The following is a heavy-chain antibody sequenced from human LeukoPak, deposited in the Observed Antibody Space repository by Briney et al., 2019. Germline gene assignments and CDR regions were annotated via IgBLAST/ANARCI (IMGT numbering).Heavy chain of an antibody. Sequence: GGSLRLSCAASGFTVSSNYMSWVRQAPGKGLEWVATMSYDEKKYHADSVKGRFTISRDNAKNSLYLQMNSLRAEDTAVYYCARDFAWGQGTMVTVSS. CDR2: MSYDEKK. D-gene: IGHD3-3*01. CDR3: ARDFA. CDR1: GFTVSSNY. V-gene: IGHV3-53*01. J-gene: IGHJ3*01.